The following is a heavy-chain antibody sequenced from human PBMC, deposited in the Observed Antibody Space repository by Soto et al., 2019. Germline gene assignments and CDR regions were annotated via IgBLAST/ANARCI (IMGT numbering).Heavy chain of an antibody. V-gene: IGHV1-2*02. CDR3: ARGGYSYGYHYGMDV. D-gene: IGHD5-18*01. Sequence: QVQLVQSGAEVKKPGASVKVSCKASGYTFTGYYMHWVRQAPGQGLEWMGWINPNSGGTNYAQKFQGMVTMTRDTSISTAYMELSRLRSDDTAVYYCARGGYSYGYHYGMDVWGQGTTVTVSS. CDR2: INPNSGGT. J-gene: IGHJ6*02. CDR1: GYTFTGYY.